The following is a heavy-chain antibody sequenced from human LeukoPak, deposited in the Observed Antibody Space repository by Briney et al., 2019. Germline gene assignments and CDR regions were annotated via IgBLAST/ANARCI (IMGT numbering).Heavy chain of an antibody. J-gene: IGHJ5*02. D-gene: IGHD3-22*01. Sequence: ASVTVSFKASGYTFTSYYMHWVRQAPGQGLEWMGIINPSGGSTSYAQKFQGRVTMTRDTSTSTVYMELSSLRSEDTAVYYCARDFYDSSGYYPQPDNWFDPWGQGTLVTVSS. V-gene: IGHV1-46*01. CDR2: INPSGGST. CDR3: ARDFYDSSGYYPQPDNWFDP. CDR1: GYTFTSYY.